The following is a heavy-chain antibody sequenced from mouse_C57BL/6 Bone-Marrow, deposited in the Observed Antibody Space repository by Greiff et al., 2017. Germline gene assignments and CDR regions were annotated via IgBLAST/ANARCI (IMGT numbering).Heavy chain of an antibody. CDR3: ARLDGYYEDYAMDY. CDR1: GFTFSDYY. V-gene: IGHV5-12*01. CDR2: ISNGGGST. Sequence: EVKVEESGGGLVQPGGSLKLSCAASGFTFSDYYMYWVRQTPEKRLEWVAYISNGGGSTYYPDTVKGRFTISRDNAKNTLYLQMSRLKSEDTAMYYCARLDGYYEDYAMDYWGQGTSVTVSS. D-gene: IGHD2-3*01. J-gene: IGHJ4*01.